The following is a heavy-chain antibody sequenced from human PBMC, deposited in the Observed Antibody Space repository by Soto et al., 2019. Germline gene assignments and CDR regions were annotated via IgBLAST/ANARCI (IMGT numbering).Heavy chain of an antibody. D-gene: IGHD4-4*01. CDR2: IKSKGGGATK. CDR1: GLKFSDAW. J-gene: IGHJ4*02. CDR3: AWDNSGRFRTDH. V-gene: IGHV3-15*07. Sequence: EVQLVESGGGLVKPSDSLRLSCAVSGLKFSDAWMNWVRQAPGKGLEWVGRIKSKGGGATKDYAAPVKGRFAISRDDSRDTLYLQMNSLKIEDTAVYYCAWDNSGRFRTDHWGQGTLVTVS.